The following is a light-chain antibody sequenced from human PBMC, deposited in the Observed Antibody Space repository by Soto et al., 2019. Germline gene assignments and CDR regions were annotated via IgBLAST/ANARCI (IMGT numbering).Light chain of an antibody. J-gene: IGLJ1*01. Sequence: QSALTQPRSVSGSPGQSVTISCTGTSSDVGVYNYVSWYQQHPGKAPKLMIYDVTKRPSGVPDRFSGSKSANTASLTISGLXAEDEADYYCCSYAGSYTFVFGTGTKV. CDR2: DVT. CDR1: SSDVGVYNY. V-gene: IGLV2-11*01. CDR3: CSYAGSYTFV.